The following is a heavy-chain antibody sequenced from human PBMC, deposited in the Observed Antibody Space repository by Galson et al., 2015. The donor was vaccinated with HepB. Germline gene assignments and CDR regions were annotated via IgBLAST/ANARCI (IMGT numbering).Heavy chain of an antibody. V-gene: IGHV3-30*18. Sequence: SLRLSCAASGFTFSSYGMHWVRQAPGKGLEWVAVISYDGSNKYYADSVKGRFTISRDNSKNTLYLQMNSLRTEDTAVYYCAKSSGSYGGDYWGQGTLVTVSS. CDR3: AKSSGSYGGDY. D-gene: IGHD3-22*01. CDR2: ISYDGSNK. CDR1: GFTFSSYG. J-gene: IGHJ4*02.